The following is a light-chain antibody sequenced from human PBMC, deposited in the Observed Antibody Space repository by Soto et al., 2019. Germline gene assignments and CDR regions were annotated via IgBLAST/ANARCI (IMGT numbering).Light chain of an antibody. CDR2: DVS. V-gene: IGLV2-11*01. J-gene: IGLJ1*01. Sequence: QSALTQPRSVSGSPGQSFTISCTGTSSAVVGYNYVSWYQQHPGKAPKVMIYDVSERPSGVPDRFSGSKSGNTASLTISGLQAEDEADYYCCSYAGSPRYVFGTGTKVTVL. CDR3: CSYAGSPRYV. CDR1: SSAVVGYNY.